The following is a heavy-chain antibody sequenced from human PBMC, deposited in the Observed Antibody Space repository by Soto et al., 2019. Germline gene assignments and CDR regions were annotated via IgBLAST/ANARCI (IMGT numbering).Heavy chain of an antibody. J-gene: IGHJ6*02. V-gene: IGHV4-30-4*01. CDR1: GGSISSGDYY. CDR3: ARDCISTSCSPYGLDV. Sequence: QVQLQESGPGLVKPSQTLSLTCTVSGGSISSGDYYWSWIRQPPGKGLEWIGYIYYSGSTYYNPSPKSRVTISVDTSKNQFSLKLSSVTAADTAVYYCARDCISTSCSPYGLDVWGQGTTVTVSS. CDR2: IYYSGST. D-gene: IGHD2-2*01.